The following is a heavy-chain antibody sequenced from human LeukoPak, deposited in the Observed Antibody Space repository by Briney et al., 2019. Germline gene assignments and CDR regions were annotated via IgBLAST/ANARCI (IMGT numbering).Heavy chain of an antibody. Sequence: GGSLRLSCAASGFTFSSYGMHWVRQAPGKGLEWVAFIRYDGSNKYYADSVKGRFTISRDNSKNTLYLQMNSLRAEDTAVYYCARDRGRKWLLDYWGQGTLVTVSS. D-gene: IGHD6-19*01. CDR3: ARDRGRKWLLDY. CDR2: IRYDGSNK. CDR1: GFTFSSYG. J-gene: IGHJ4*02. V-gene: IGHV3-30*02.